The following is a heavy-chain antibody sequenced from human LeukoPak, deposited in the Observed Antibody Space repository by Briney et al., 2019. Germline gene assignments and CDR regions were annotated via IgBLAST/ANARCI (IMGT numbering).Heavy chain of an antibody. V-gene: IGHV3-7*01. CDR1: GFTFSSYW. CDR3: TRGDSSSKIDY. J-gene: IGHJ4*02. CDR2: IKEDGSEQ. Sequence: GALRLSCAASGFTFSSYWMSWVRQAPGKGLEWVANIKEDGSEQYYVDSVKGRFTVSRDNAMDSLYLQMNSLGAEDTAVYYCTRGDSSSKIDYWGRGTLVTVSS. D-gene: IGHD6-6*01.